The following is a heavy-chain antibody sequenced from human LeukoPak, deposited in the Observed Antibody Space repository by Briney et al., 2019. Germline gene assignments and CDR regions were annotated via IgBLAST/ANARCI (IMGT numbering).Heavy chain of an antibody. V-gene: IGHV1-24*01. D-gene: IGHD6-19*01. Sequence: ASVKVSCKVSGYTLTELSMHWVRQAPGKGLEWMGGFDPEDGETIYAQKFQGRVTMTEDTSTDTAYMELSSLRSEDTAVYYCATSNPPQWLVKFDYWGQGTLVTVSS. CDR2: FDPEDGET. J-gene: IGHJ4*02. CDR1: GYTLTELS. CDR3: ATSNPPQWLVKFDY.